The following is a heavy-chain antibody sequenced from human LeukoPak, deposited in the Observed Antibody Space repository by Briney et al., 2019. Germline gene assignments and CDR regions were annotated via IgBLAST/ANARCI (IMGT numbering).Heavy chain of an antibody. V-gene: IGHV1-2*02. CDR2: INPNSGGT. CDR3: AAEHYDFWSGYYRDY. J-gene: IGHJ4*02. D-gene: IGHD3-3*01. Sequence: ASVKVSCKASGYTFTGYYMHWVRQAPGQGLEWMGWINPNSGGTNYAQKFQGRVTMTRDTSISTAYMELSRLRSDDTAVYNCAAEHYDFWSGYYRDYWGQGTLVTVSS. CDR1: GYTFTGYY.